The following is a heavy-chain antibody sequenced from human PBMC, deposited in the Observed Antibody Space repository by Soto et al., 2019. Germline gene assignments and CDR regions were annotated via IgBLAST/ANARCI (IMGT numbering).Heavy chain of an antibody. V-gene: IGHV4-39*01. CDR2: IYYSGTT. CDR3: AKTGPYDILTYWYFDL. J-gene: IGHJ2*01. CDR1: GDSISSSGYY. D-gene: IGHD3-9*01. Sequence: SETLSLTCIVSGDSISSSGYYWVWIRQPPGKGLEWIGSIYYSGTTYYNPSLESRVTISIDTSKNQFSLKVSSLTAADTAVYYCAKTGPYDILTYWYFDLWGRGTVVTVSS.